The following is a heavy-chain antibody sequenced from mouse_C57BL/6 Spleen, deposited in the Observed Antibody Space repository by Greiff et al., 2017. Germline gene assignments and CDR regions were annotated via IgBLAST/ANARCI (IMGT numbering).Heavy chain of an antibody. D-gene: IGHD2-1*01. CDR2: INPNNGGT. V-gene: IGHV1-18*01. Sequence: EVQLQQSGPELVKPGASVKIPCKASGYTFTDYNMAWVKQSHGKSLEWIGDINPNNGGTIYNQKFKGKATLTVDKSSSTAYMELRSLTSEDTAVFYCARGTNGNYWCFDVWGTGTTVTVSS. CDR1: GYTFTDYN. J-gene: IGHJ1*03. CDR3: ARGTNGNYWCFDV.